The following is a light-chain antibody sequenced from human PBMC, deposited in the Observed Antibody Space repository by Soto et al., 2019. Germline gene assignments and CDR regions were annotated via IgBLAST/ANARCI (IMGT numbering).Light chain of an antibody. V-gene: IGKV3-15*01. CDR3: QHYNFWPHT. Sequence: EILLTQSPATLAVSPGEGATLSCRASQSVRDNLAWYQQKPGQAPRLLLYRASTRATGVPARFSGSGSGTEFTLSVICLQSEDVSVYFCQHYNFWPHTFGQGTKLEIK. CDR2: RAS. CDR1: QSVRDN. J-gene: IGKJ2*01.